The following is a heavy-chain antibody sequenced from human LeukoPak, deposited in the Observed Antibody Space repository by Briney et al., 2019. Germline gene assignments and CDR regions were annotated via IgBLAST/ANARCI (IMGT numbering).Heavy chain of an antibody. CDR2: IWYDGSNK. D-gene: IGHD6-13*01. Sequence: PGGSLRLSCAASGFIFSSHAMSWVRQAPGKGLEWVAVIWYDGSNKYYADSVKGRFTISRDNPKNTLYLQMNSLRAEDTAVYYCARAPLAAAGTGAVYFFDYWGHGTLVTVSS. CDR3: ARAPLAAAGTGAVYFFDY. CDR1: GFIFSSHA. J-gene: IGHJ4*01. V-gene: IGHV3-33*08.